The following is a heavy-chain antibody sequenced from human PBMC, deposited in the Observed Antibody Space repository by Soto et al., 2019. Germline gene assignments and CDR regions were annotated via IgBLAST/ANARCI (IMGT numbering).Heavy chain of an antibody. CDR1: GGSFSGYY. V-gene: IGHV4-34*01. CDR2: INHSGST. D-gene: IGHD2-15*01. Sequence: QVQLQQWGAGLLKPSETLSLTCAVYGGSFSGYYWSWIRQPPGKGLEWIGEINHSGSTNYNPSLKSRVTISVDTSKNQFSLKLSSVTAADTAVYYCARNKGIWRKDYGMDVWGQGTTVTVSS. J-gene: IGHJ6*02. CDR3: ARNKGIWRKDYGMDV.